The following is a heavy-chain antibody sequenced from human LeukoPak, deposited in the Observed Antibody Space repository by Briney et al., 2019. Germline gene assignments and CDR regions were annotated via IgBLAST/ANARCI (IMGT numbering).Heavy chain of an antibody. CDR2: INHSGST. V-gene: IGHV4-34*01. D-gene: IGHD5-18*01. Sequence: SETLSLTCAVYGGSFSGYYWSWIRQPPGKGLEWIGEINHSGSTNYNPSLKSRVTISVDTSKNQFSLKLSSVTAADTAVYYCARVGQGRGYSYGRLDYWGQGTLVTVSS. CDR1: GGSFSGYY. J-gene: IGHJ4*02. CDR3: ARVGQGRGYSYGRLDY.